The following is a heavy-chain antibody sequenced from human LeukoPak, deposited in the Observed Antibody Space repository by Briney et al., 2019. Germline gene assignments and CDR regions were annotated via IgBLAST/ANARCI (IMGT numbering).Heavy chain of an antibody. V-gene: IGHV3-23*01. D-gene: IGHD2-2*01. CDR1: GFTFSSYS. CDR2: ISGSGGST. Sequence: GGSLRLSCAASGFTFSSYSMNWVRQAPGKGLEWVSAISGSGGSTYYADSVKGRFTISRDNSKNTLYLQMNSLRAEDTAVYYCAKTIVPAALYYFDYWGQGTLVTVSS. CDR3: AKTIVPAALYYFDY. J-gene: IGHJ4*02.